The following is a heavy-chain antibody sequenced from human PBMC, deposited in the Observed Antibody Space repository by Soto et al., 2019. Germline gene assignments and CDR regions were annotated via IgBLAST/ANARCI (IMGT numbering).Heavy chain of an antibody. CDR2: IYYSGST. Sequence: SETLSLTCTVSGGSISSSSYSWGWIRQPPGKGLEWIGSIYYSGSTYYNPSLKSRVTISVDTSKNQFSLKLSSVTAADTAVYYCARRGCSSTSCYPTTYNWFDPWGQGTLVTVPS. D-gene: IGHD2-2*01. V-gene: IGHV4-39*01. CDR1: GGSISSSSYS. CDR3: ARRGCSSTSCYPTTYNWFDP. J-gene: IGHJ5*02.